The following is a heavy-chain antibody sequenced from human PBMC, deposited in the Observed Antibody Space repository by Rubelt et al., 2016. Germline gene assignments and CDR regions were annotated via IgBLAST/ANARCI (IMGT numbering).Heavy chain of an antibody. D-gene: IGHD3-22*01. J-gene: IGHJ4*02. CDR2: IIPIFGTA. V-gene: IGHV1-69*01. CDR3: ARDDHYYDSSSPLDY. Sequence: WMGGIIPIFGTANYAQKFQGRVTITADESTSTAYMELSSLRSEDTAVYYCARDDHYYDSSSPLDYWGQGTLVTVSS.